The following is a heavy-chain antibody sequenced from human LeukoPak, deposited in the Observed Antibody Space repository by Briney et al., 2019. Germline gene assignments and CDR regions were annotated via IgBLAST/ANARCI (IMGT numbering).Heavy chain of an antibody. CDR1: GGSISSYY. D-gene: IGHD5-18*01. V-gene: IGHV4-59*08. Sequence: SETLSLTCTVSGGSISSYYWSWIRQPPGKGLEWIGYIYYSGSTYYNPSLKSRVTISVDTSKNQFSLKLSSVTAADTAVYYCASSHTSWGQGTLVTVSS. CDR3: ASSHTS. CDR2: IYYSGST. J-gene: IGHJ4*02.